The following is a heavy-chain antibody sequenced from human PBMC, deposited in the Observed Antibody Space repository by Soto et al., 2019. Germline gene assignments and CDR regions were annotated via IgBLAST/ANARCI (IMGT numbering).Heavy chain of an antibody. V-gene: IGHV3-23*01. CDR3: AKRYGSGSYRDFNSYYGMDI. CDR2: ISPTGEQR. Sequence: GGSLRLSCAASRFTFRNYGMSWVRQGPGKGLEWVSGISPTGEQRFYVDSVKGRFFISRDNSQNTLSLEMSNLRADDTAVYYCAKRYGSGSYRDFNSYYGMDIWGQVTSVTVSS. CDR1: RFTFRNYG. J-gene: IGHJ6*02. D-gene: IGHD3-10*01.